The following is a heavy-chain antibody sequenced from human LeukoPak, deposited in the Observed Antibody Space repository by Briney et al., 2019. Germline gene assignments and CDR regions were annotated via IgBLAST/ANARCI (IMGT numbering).Heavy chain of an antibody. V-gene: IGHV3-74*01. Sequence: GGSLRLSCAASGFTFSSYWMHWVRQAPGKGLVWVSRINGDGSSTTYADSVKGRFTISRDNAKNTLYLQMNTLRAEDTAVYYCAREYLGYFDWYNADDAFDIWGQGTMVTVSS. CDR2: INGDGSST. J-gene: IGHJ3*02. CDR1: GFTFSSYW. D-gene: IGHD3-9*01. CDR3: AREYLGYFDWYNADDAFDI.